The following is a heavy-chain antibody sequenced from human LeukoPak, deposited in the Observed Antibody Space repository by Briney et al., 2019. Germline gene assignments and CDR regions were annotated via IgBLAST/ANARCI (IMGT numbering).Heavy chain of an antibody. CDR3: ARELVGPTAYDY. V-gene: IGHV3-21*01. CDR1: GFTSSSYT. Sequence: GGSLRLYCAASGFTSSSYTMNWVRQAPGKGLEWVSYISSRSSYIYYADSVRGRFTISRDNAKNSLYLQMDSLRAEDTAVYYCARELVGPTAYDYWGQGTLVTVSS. J-gene: IGHJ4*02. D-gene: IGHD1-26*01. CDR2: ISSRSSYI.